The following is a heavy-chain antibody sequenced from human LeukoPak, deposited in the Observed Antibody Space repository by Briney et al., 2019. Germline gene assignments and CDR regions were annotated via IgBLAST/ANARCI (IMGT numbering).Heavy chain of an antibody. D-gene: IGHD2-2*01. Sequence: ASVKVSCKASGYTFTGYYMHWVRQAPGQGLEWMGWINPNSGGTNYAQKFQGRVTMTRDTSISTACMELSRLRSDDTAVYYCYITNGGAIVVVPAARGWVNFDYWGQGTLVTVSS. CDR3: YITNGGAIVVVPAARGWVNFDY. V-gene: IGHV1-2*02. CDR1: GYTFTGYY. CDR2: INPNSGGT. J-gene: IGHJ4*02.